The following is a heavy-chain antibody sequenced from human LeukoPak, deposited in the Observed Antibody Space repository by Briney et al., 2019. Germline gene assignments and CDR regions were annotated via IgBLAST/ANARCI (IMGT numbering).Heavy chain of an antibody. CDR2: ISAGGGST. CDR1: GFTFSSYA. Sequence: GGSLRLSCAASGFTFSSYAMTWVRQAPGKGLEWVSAISAGGGSTYYADSVKGRFTISRDNSKNTLYLQLNSLSAEDTAVYYCAKAGGWTNYFDYWGQGTLVTVSS. CDR3: AKAGGWTNYFDY. J-gene: IGHJ4*02. V-gene: IGHV3-23*01. D-gene: IGHD6-19*01.